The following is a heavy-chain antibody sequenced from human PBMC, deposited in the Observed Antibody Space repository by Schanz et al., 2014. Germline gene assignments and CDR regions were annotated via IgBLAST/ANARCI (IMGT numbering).Heavy chain of an antibody. D-gene: IGHD1-26*01. CDR3: AKEGSIYWDRSVDY. J-gene: IGHJ4*02. V-gene: IGHV3-30*04. CDR1: GFTFRGHA. CDR2: TSTDGTKT. Sequence: QVQLVESGGGVVQPGTSLRLSCAASGFTFRGHAMHWVRQAPGQGLEKVAVTSTDGTKTYYVASVRGRFTISRDNSKNTLYLQMNSLRPEDTAVYYCAKEGSIYWDRSVDYWGQGTLVTVSS.